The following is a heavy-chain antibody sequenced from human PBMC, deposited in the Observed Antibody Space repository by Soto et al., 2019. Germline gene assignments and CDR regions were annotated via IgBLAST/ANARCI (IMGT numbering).Heavy chain of an antibody. CDR2: ISSSSSYI. V-gene: IGHV3-21*01. J-gene: IGHJ5*02. Sequence: EVQLVESGGGLVQPGGSLRLSCAASGFTFSSYSMNWVRQAPGKGLEWVSSISSSSSYIYYADSVKGRFTISRDNAKNSLYLQMNSLRAEDTAVYYCARDQIRFLEWLPTDNWFDPWGQGTLVTVSS. CDR1: GFTFSSYS. CDR3: ARDQIRFLEWLPTDNWFDP. D-gene: IGHD3-3*01.